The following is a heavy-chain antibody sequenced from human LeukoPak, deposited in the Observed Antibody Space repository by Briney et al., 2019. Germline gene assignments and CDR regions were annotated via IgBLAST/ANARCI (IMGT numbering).Heavy chain of an antibody. V-gene: IGHV1-2*02. CDR1: GYTLTELS. CDR3: ARSDRIAAAGSPPDY. J-gene: IGHJ4*02. CDR2: INPNSGGT. Sequence: GASVKVSCKVSGYTLTELSMHWVRQAPGQGLEWMGWINPNSGGTNYAQKFQGRVTMTRDTSISTAYMELSRLRSDDTAVYYCARSDRIAAAGSPPDYWGQGTLVTVSS. D-gene: IGHD6-13*01.